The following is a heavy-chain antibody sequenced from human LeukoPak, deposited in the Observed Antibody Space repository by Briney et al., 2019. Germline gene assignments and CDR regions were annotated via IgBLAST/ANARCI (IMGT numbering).Heavy chain of an antibody. Sequence: GAAVKETLMSSGYTFTSYGISWVRQPPGQGLEWMGWISAYNGNTNYAQKLQGRVTMTTDTSTSTAYMELRSLRSDDTAVYYCARDLRIAAAGTLYYDGMDIWGQGTTVTVSS. CDR1: GYTFTSYG. CDR2: ISAYNGNT. D-gene: IGHD6-13*01. CDR3: ARDLRIAAAGTLYYDGMDI. J-gene: IGHJ6*02. V-gene: IGHV1-18*01.